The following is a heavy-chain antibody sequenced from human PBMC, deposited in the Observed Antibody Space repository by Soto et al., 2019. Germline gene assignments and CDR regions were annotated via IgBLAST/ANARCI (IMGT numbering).Heavy chain of an antibody. D-gene: IGHD6-19*01. CDR3: AKDAPFTYDSAWHK. V-gene: IGHV3-23*01. CDR1: GFTFTSYA. J-gene: IGHJ4*02. Sequence: EVQLLESGGGLVQPGGSRRLSCAASGFTFTSYAMSWVRQAPGKGLEWVSAIRASGDPTYYADSVRGRFTISRDNSKNTLYLQMSSLRVDDTAVYYCAKDAPFTYDSAWHKWGQGTLVTVSS. CDR2: IRASGDPT.